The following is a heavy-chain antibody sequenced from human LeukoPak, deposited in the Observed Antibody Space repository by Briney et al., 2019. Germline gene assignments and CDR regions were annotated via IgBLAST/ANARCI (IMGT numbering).Heavy chain of an antibody. J-gene: IGHJ4*02. V-gene: IGHV7-4-1*02. Sequence: ASVKVSCKASGYTFTSYAMNWVRQAPGQGLEWMGWINTNTGNPTYAQGFTGRFVFSLDTSVSTAYLQISSLKAEDTAVYYCARVNCSGGSCYPFDYWGQGTLVTVSS. CDR3: ARVNCSGGSCYPFDY. CDR2: INTNTGNP. D-gene: IGHD2-15*01. CDR1: GYTFTSYA.